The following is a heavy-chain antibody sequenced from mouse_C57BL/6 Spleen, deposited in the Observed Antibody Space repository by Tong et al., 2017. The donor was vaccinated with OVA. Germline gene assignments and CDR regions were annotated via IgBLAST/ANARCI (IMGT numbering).Heavy chain of an antibody. CDR2: INPGSGGT. CDR1: GYTFTSYW. CDR3: ARDSNWYFDV. V-gene: IGHV1-54*01. J-gene: IGHJ1*03. Sequence: VQLQESGAELVKPGASVKLSCKASGYTFTSYWMHWVKQRPGQGLEWIGVINPGSGGTNYNEKFKGKATLTADKSSSTAYMQLSSLTSEDSAVYFCARDSNWYFDVWGTGTTVTVSS. D-gene: IGHD2-5*01.